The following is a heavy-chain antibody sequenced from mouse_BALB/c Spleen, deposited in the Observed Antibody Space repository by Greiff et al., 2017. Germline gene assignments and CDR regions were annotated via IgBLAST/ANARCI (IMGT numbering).Heavy chain of an antibody. J-gene: IGHJ3*01. CDR1: GFTFSDYY. CDR2: ISDGGSYT. Sequence: EVKLMESGGGLVKPGGSLKLSCAASGFTFSDYYMYWVRQTPEKRLEWVATISDGGSYTYYPDSVKGRFTISRDNAKNNLYLQMSSLKSEDTAMYYCARGEVRRGFAYWGQGTLVTVSA. V-gene: IGHV5-4*02. D-gene: IGHD2-14*01. CDR3: ARGEVRRGFAY.